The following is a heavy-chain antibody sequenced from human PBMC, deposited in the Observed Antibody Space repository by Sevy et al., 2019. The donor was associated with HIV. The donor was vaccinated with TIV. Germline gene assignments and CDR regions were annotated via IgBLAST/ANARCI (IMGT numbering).Heavy chain of an antibody. V-gene: IGHV3-9*01. J-gene: IGHJ4*02. CDR2: ISWNSGSI. Sequence: GGSLRLSCAASGFSLDDYAMHWVRQSSGKGLEWVAAISWNSGSIGYADSVKGRFTISRDNARNTLYLQMNNMRSEDTALYYCARDIGAGSNSETSSPPFFFYYFDSWGQGTLVTVSS. CDR1: GFSLDDYA. D-gene: IGHD1-26*01. CDR3: ARDIGAGSNSETSSPPFFFYYFDS.